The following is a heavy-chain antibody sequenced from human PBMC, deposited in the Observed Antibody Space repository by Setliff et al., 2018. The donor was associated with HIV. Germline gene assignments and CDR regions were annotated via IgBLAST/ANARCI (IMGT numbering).Heavy chain of an antibody. J-gene: IGHJ5*02. V-gene: IGHV4-59*12. D-gene: IGHD2-15*01. CDR1: GGSISSAY. Sequence: SETLSLTCTVSGGSISSAYWSWIRQPPGKGLEWIGYIYYSGSTNYNPSLKSRVTISVATSKNHFSLKLGSVTAADAAVYYCARGAYCGGASCSLTRFDPWGQGTLVTVSS. CDR2: IYYSGST. CDR3: ARGAYCGGASCSLTRFDP.